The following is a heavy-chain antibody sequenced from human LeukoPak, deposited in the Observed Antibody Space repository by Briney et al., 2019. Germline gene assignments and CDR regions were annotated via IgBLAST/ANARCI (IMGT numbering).Heavy chain of an antibody. D-gene: IGHD2-2*01. V-gene: IGHV3-23*01. CDR3: AKFGYCSSTSCGEYYFDY. CDR1: GFTFSSYA. Sequence: PGGSLRLSCAASGFTFSSYAMSWVRQAPGKGLEWASAISGSGGSTYYADSVKGRFTISRDNSKNTLYLQMNSLRAEDTAVYYCAKFGYCSSTSCGEYYFDYWGQGTLVAVSS. J-gene: IGHJ4*02. CDR2: ISGSGGST.